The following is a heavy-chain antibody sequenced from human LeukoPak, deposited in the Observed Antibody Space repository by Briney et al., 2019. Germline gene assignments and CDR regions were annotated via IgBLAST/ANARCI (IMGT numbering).Heavy chain of an antibody. V-gene: IGHV4-34*01. D-gene: IGHD3-22*01. J-gene: IGHJ1*01. CDR1: GGSFNDYY. CDR2: IYYSGST. Sequence: PSETLSLTCAVYGGSFNDYYWNWIRQPPGKGLEWIGSIYYSGSTYYNPSLKSRVTISVDTSKNQFSLKLSSVTAADTAVYYCAKPNYYDSSGYLFPPEYFQHWGQGTLVTVSS. CDR3: AKPNYYDSSGYLFPPEYFQH.